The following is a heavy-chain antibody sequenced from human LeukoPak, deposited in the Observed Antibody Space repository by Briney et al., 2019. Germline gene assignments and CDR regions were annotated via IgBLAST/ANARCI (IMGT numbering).Heavy chain of an antibody. CDR2: IYYSGST. CDR3: ARGASGSYSYYYYYGMDV. V-gene: IGHV4-59*01. CDR1: GGSISCYY. D-gene: IGHD1-26*01. Sequence: SETLSLTCTVSGGSISCYYWSWIRQPPGKGLEWIGYIYYSGSTNYNPSLKSRVTISVDTSKNQFSLKLSSVTAADTAVYYCARGASGSYSYYYYYGMDVWGQGTTVTVSS. J-gene: IGHJ6*02.